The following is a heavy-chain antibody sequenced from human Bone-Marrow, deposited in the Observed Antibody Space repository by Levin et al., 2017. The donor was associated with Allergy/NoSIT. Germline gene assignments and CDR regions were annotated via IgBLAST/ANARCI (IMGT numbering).Heavy chain of an antibody. V-gene: IGHV3-11*05. CDR2: ISSSGSYT. Sequence: PGGSLRLSCAASGFTFSDYYMSWIRQAPGKGLEWVSYISSSGSYTNYADSVKGRITISRDNAKNSMYLQMNSLRAEDTAVYYCARDHRSGYSGSRFDPWGQGTLVTVSS. CDR3: ARDHRSGYSGSRFDP. J-gene: IGHJ5*02. D-gene: IGHD5-12*01. CDR1: GFTFSDYY.